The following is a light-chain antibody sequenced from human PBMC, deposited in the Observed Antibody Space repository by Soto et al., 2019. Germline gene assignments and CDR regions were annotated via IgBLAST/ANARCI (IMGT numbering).Light chain of an antibody. Sequence: QSVLTQPPSVSGAPGQMVTISCTRSYSNIGAGYDVHWYQQLPGTAPKLLIYGNSNRPSGVPDRFSGSKSGTSASLAITGLQAEDEADYYCQSYDNNLSGSVFGGGTKVTVL. CDR2: GNS. J-gene: IGLJ2*01. V-gene: IGLV1-40*01. CDR3: QSYDNNLSGSV. CDR1: YSNIGAGYD.